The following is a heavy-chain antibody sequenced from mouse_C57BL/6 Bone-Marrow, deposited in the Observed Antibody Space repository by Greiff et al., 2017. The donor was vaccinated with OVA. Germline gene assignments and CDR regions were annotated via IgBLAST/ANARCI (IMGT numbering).Heavy chain of an antibody. CDR3: ARSSLLRSDY. CDR2: INPSTGGT. V-gene: IGHV1-42*01. D-gene: IGHD1-2*01. Sequence: EVKLVESGPELVKPGASVKISCKASGYSFTGYYMNWVKQSPEKSLEWIGEINPSTGGTTYNQKFKAKATLTVDKSSSTAYMQLKSLTSEDSAVYYCARSSLLRSDYWGQGTSVTVSS. J-gene: IGHJ4*01. CDR1: GYSFTGYY.